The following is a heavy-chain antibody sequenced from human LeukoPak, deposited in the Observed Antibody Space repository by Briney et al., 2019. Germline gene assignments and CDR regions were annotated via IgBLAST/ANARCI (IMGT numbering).Heavy chain of an antibody. CDR3: ASAPGGGWYYFDY. J-gene: IGHJ4*02. CDR2: IYHSGST. D-gene: IGHD6-19*01. CDR1: GGSVSSGSYY. Sequence: KASETLSLTCTVSGGSVSSGSYYWSWIRQPPGKGLEWIGYIYHSGSTNYNPSLKSRVTISVDTSKNQFSLKLSSVTAADTAVYYCASAPGGGWYYFDYWGQGTLVTVSS. V-gene: IGHV4-61*01.